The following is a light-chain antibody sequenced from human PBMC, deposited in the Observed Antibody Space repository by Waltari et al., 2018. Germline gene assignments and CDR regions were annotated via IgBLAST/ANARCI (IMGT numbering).Light chain of an antibody. CDR3: QQRSNWHRT. Sequence: DIVLTQSPATLSLSPGERATLSCRASQSVSSYLAWYQQKPGQAPRLLIYDASNRATGIPARFSGSGSGTDFTLTISSLEPEDFAVYYCQQRSNWHRTFGQGTKLEIK. CDR1: QSVSSY. V-gene: IGKV3-11*01. J-gene: IGKJ2*01. CDR2: DAS.